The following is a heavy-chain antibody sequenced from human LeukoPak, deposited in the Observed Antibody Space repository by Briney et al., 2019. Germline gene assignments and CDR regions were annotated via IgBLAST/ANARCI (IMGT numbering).Heavy chain of an antibody. CDR1: GFTFSSYA. CDR3: AKCPSSGSYRRGDY. D-gene: IGHD1-26*01. J-gene: IGHJ4*02. Sequence: GGSLRLSCAASGFTFSSYAMSWVRQAPGKGVEWVSAISGSGGSTYYADSVKGGFTISRDNSKNTLYLQMNSLRAEDTAVYYCAKCPSSGSYRRGDYWGQGTLVTVSS. CDR2: ISGSGGST. V-gene: IGHV3-23*01.